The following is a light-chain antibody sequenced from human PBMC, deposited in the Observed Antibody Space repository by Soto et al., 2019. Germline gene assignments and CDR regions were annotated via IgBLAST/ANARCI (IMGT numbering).Light chain of an antibody. Sequence: EIVLTQSPGTLSLSPGERATLSCRASQSVTNNYLAWYQHKPGQAPRLLIYGASSRATGIPDRFGGSGSGTDFILTISRLEPEDSAVYFCQQYGKTPPITFGGGTKVEIK. CDR2: GAS. J-gene: IGKJ4*01. V-gene: IGKV3-20*01. CDR1: QSVTNNY. CDR3: QQYGKTPPIT.